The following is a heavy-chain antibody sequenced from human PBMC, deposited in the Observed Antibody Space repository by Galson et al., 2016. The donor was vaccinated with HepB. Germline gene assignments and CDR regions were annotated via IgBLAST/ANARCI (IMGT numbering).Heavy chain of an antibody. J-gene: IGHJ5*01. Sequence: SETLSLTCSVSGDPKGIISRNWWSWVRQLPGKGLEWIGEISQGGTTNYNPSLKSRVTMSIDKTQNQFFLTLTSVTAADTAVYFCARVQGGFTYTYDSWGHGVLVTVSS. V-gene: IGHV4-4*02. D-gene: IGHD3-16*01. CDR3: ARVQGGFTYTYDS. CDR1: GDPKGIISRNW. CDR2: ISQGGTT.